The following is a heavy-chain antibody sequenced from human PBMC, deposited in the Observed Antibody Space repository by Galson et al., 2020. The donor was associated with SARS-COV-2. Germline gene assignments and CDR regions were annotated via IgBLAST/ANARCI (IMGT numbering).Heavy chain of an antibody. V-gene: IGHV3-30*04. CDR3: ARSAPPRYCNGGACFYYHGLDV. CDR1: GFTLNNYI. D-gene: IGHD2-15*01. CDR2: MSHAGNSK. Sequence: TGGSLRLSCAASGFTLNNYIIHWVRQAPGKGLEWVAVMSHAGNSKNNGYSLKGRFTVSRDNSKNTVSLQMNSITAEDTALYYCARSAPPRYCNGGACFYYHGLDVWGQGTTVTVSS. J-gene: IGHJ6*02.